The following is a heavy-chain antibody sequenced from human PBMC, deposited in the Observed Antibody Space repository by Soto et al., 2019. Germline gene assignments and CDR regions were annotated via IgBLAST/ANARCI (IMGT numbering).Heavy chain of an antibody. Sequence: EVQLVESGGGLVQPGRSLRLSCAASGFTFDDYAMHWVRQAPGKGLEWVSGISWNSGSIDYADSVKGRFTISRDNAKNSLYLQMNSLRAEDTALYYCAKDRWGSSGAWYFDLWGRGTLVTVSS. CDR2: ISWNSGSI. CDR3: AKDRWGSSGAWYFDL. V-gene: IGHV3-9*01. D-gene: IGHD6-6*01. J-gene: IGHJ2*01. CDR1: GFTFDDYA.